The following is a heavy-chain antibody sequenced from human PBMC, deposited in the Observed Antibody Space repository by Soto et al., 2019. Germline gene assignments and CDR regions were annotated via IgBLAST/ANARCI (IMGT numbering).Heavy chain of an antibody. Sequence: SETLSLTCAVSGGPISSGGYSWSWIRQPPGKGLEWIGYIYHSGSTYYNPSLKSRVTISVDRSKNQFSLKLSSVTVADTAVYYCARVPGPWGQGTLVTVSS. CDR2: IYHSGST. J-gene: IGHJ5*02. V-gene: IGHV4-30-2*01. CDR3: ARVPGP. CDR1: GGPISSGGYS.